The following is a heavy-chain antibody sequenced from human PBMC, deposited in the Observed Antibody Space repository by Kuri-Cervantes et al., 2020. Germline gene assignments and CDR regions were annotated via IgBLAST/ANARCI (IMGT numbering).Heavy chain of an antibody. CDR1: GFTFSSYW. CDR3: ARKADGRGYYYADS. Sequence: GESLKISCAASGFTFSSYWMSWVRQAPGKGLEWVANIKQDGSEKYYVDSVKGRFTISRDNAQNSLFLLMNSLRDEDTAVYYCARKADGRGYYYADSWGQGTMVTVSS. J-gene: IGHJ5*01. D-gene: IGHD3-10*01. V-gene: IGHV3-7*01. CDR2: IKQDGSEK.